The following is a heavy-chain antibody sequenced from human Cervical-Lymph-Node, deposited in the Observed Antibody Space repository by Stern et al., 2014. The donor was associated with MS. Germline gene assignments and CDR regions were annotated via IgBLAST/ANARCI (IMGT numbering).Heavy chain of an antibody. D-gene: IGHD1-26*01. J-gene: IGHJ5*02. V-gene: IGHV1-69*14. CDR2: IIPLVHTT. CDR3: ARDLGVGPTVS. CDR1: GGTFSTSG. Sequence: QDQLVQSGAEVKRPGSSVKVSCKASGGTFSTSGITWVRQAPGQGLEWMGGIIPLVHTTIYSRKFQGRLTITADKYTSTAYMALNSLKSDDTAVYFCARDLGVGPTVSWGQGTVVTVSS.